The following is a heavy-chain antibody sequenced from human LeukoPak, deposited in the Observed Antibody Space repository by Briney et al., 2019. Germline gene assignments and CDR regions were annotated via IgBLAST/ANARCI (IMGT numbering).Heavy chain of an antibody. D-gene: IGHD1-26*01. CDR3: ARGVGATHFDY. V-gene: IGHV3-7*04. CDR1: GFTFSSYG. Sequence: GGSLRLSCAASGFTFSSYGMHWVRQAPGKGLEWVAIIKQDGTEKYYVDSVKGRFTISRDSAKNSLYLQMSSLRAEDTAVYYCARGVGATHFDYWGQGTLVTVSS. J-gene: IGHJ4*02. CDR2: IKQDGTEK.